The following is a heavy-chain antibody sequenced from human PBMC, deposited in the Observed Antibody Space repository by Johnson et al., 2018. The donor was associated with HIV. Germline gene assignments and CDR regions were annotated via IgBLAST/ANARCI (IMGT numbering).Heavy chain of an antibody. J-gene: IGHJ3*02. V-gene: IGHV3-9*01. CDR1: GFPIDEYA. D-gene: IGHD1-14*01. CDR3: ARANTGRGAFDI. Sequence: QLVESGGVVIQPGGSLRLSCAASGFPIDEYAMHWVRQVPGRSLEWVALISWNSGSIGYADSVKGRFTISRDNAKNSLYLQMNSLRAEDTAVYYCARANTGRGAFDIWGQGTMVTVSS. CDR2: ISWNSGSI.